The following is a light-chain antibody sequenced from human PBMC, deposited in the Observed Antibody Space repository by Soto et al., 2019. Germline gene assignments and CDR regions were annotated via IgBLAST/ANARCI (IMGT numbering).Light chain of an antibody. CDR1: QSISRY. CDR2: AAS. CDR3: QQSHSTPRSFT. Sequence: DIQMTQSPSSLSASVGDRVTITCRASQSISRYLNWYQQKAGKAPKLLIYAASSLQSGVPSRFSGSGSGTDFNLTISSLQPEDSATYYCQQSHSTPRSFTFGQGTNLEIK. J-gene: IGKJ2*01. V-gene: IGKV1-39*01.